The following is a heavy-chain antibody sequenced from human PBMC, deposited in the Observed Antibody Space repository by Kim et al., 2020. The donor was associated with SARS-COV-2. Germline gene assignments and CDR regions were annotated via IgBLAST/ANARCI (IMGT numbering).Heavy chain of an antibody. J-gene: IGHJ3*02. Sequence: ADYVRGRFTVARDKSKNTLDLQMNSLRVEDTAVYYCARDGQCGRSCYGAFDIWGQGTMVTVSS. D-gene: IGHD2-15*01. V-gene: IGHV3-53*01. CDR3: ARDGQCGRSCYGAFDI.